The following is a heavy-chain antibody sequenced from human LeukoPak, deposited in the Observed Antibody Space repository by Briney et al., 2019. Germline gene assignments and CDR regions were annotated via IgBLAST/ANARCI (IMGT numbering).Heavy chain of an antibody. CDR1: GGTFSSYA. Sequence: SVKVSCKASGGTFSSYAISWVRQAPGQGLEWMGGIIPIFGTANYAQKFQGRVTITADESTSTAYMELSSLRSEDTAVYYRASNPIAAHDYYFDYWGQGTLVTVSS. V-gene: IGHV1-69*13. D-gene: IGHD6-6*01. J-gene: IGHJ4*02. CDR3: ASNPIAAHDYYFDY. CDR2: IIPIFGTA.